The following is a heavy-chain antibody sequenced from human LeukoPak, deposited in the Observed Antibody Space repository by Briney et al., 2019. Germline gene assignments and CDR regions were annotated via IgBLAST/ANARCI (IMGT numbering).Heavy chain of an antibody. Sequence: SETLSLTCAVYGGSFSGYYWSWIRQPPGKGLEWIGEINHSGSTNYNPSLKSRVTISADTSKNQFSLKLSSVTAADTAVYYCARVAGRGSYYGSGSYYKNSYYYYYGMDVWGKGTTVTVSS. CDR3: ARVAGRGSYYGSGSYYKNSYYYYYGMDV. CDR2: INHSGST. CDR1: GGSFSGYY. V-gene: IGHV4-34*01. D-gene: IGHD3-10*01. J-gene: IGHJ6*04.